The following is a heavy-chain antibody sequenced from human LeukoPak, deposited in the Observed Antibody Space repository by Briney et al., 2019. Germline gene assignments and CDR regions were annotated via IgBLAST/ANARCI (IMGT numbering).Heavy chain of an antibody. Sequence: PRGSLRLSCAASGFTFSSYSMNWVRQATGKGLEWVSSISSSSTYIYYAGSVKGRFTISRDNAKNSLFLQMNSLRAEDTAVYYCARDKGTEGLLPRGDWYFDLWGRGTLVTVSS. J-gene: IGHJ2*01. CDR3: ARDKGTEGLLPRGDWYFDL. CDR2: ISSSSTYI. D-gene: IGHD3-3*01. V-gene: IGHV3-21*01. CDR1: GFTFSSYS.